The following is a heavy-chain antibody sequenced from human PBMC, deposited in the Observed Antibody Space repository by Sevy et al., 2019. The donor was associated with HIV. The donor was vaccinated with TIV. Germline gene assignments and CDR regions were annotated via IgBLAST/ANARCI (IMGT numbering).Heavy chain of an antibody. D-gene: IGHD6-6*01. Sequence: GGSLRLSCAESGFTVSRNLMSWIRQAPGKGLEWVSIIYSDGTTFYADSVKGRFTISRDNSRNTLYLQMNTLRAEDTAVYYCVLADRPNQGDFWGQGTLVTVSS. CDR1: GFTVSRNL. V-gene: IGHV3-53*01. CDR2: IYSDGTT. J-gene: IGHJ4*02. CDR3: VLADRPNQGDF.